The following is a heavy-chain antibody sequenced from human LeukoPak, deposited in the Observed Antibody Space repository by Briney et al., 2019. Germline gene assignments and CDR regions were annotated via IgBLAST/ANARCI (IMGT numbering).Heavy chain of an antibody. CDR3: VTRAGVSSGFFNFDY. J-gene: IGHJ4*02. CDR1: GYTFTNYA. V-gene: IGHV7-4-1*02. D-gene: IGHD3-22*01. Sequence: ASVKVSCKASGYTFTNYAMNWVRQAPGQGLERMGWINTNTGNPTYAQGFTGRFVFSLDTSVSTAYLQISSLKAEDTAVYYCVTRAGVSSGFFNFDYWGQGTLVTVSS. CDR2: INTNTGNP.